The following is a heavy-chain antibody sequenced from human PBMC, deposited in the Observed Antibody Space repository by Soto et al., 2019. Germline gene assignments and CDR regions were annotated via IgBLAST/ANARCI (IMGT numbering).Heavy chain of an antibody. CDR1: GVSLSDLS. J-gene: IGHJ4*02. CDR3: ATVRSRYDILTGYYSYFDR. D-gene: IGHD3-9*01. Sequence: QVQLIQSGPEVRRPGASVKVSCKVSGVSLSDLSMHWVRQGPGKGLERLGGFDPEERERLYAQKFQGRVTMTEDTYSDAAYMELSSLGSEDSAVFYCATVRSRYDILTGYYSYFDRWGQGTLVTVSS. CDR2: FDPEERER. V-gene: IGHV1-24*01.